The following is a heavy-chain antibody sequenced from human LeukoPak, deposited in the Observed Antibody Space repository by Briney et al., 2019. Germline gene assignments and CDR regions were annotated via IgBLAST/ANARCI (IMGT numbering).Heavy chain of an antibody. V-gene: IGHV6-1*01. CDR2: TYYRSKLYY. D-gene: IGHD5-12*01. J-gene: IGHJ4*02. Sequence: SQTLSLTCAISGDSVSSNSVAWNWVRQSPSRGLEWLGRTYYRSKLYYDYAVSVKSRMTINPDTSKNQFSLQLNSVTPEDTAVYYCARGATALFDYWGQGTLVTVSS. CDR1: GDSVSSNSVA. CDR3: ARGATALFDY.